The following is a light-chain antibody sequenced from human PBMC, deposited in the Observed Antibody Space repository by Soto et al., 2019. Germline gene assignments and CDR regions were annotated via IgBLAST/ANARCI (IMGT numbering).Light chain of an antibody. CDR2: DTS. V-gene: IGKV3-11*01. CDR3: QKGNT. CDR1: QSVSSY. J-gene: IGKJ3*01. Sequence: DILLTQALATLSWSPGKRATVSCRASQSVSSYLAWYQQKPGQDPRILIYDTSNGATGIPATLTGSGSGTDFTLTISRLEPEDFAVYYGQKGNTFAAVTNVYIK.